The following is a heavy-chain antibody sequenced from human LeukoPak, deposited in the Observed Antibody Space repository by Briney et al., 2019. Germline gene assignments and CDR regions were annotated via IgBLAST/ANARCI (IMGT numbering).Heavy chain of an antibody. D-gene: IGHD3-22*01. V-gene: IGHV4-39*01. J-gene: IGHJ5*02. CDR3: ARVLSSGYWADP. CDR2: MFHGGST. CDR1: GGSTTSSSYH. Sequence: SETLSLTCTVSGGSTTSSSYHWVWIRQPPGEGLEWIGSMFHGGSTYDNPSLKSRVTISGDASKNQFSLKLTSVIATDTAVYYCARVLSSGYWADPWGQGTLVTVSS.